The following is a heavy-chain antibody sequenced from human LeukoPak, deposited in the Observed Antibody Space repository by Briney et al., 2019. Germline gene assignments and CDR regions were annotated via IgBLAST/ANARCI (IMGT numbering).Heavy chain of an antibody. V-gene: IGHV1-46*01. CDR2: IYPRDGST. CDR3: ARDQEGFDY. J-gene: IGHJ4*02. Sequence: ASVKVSCKASGYTFTSNYIHWVRQAPGQGLEWMGMIYPRDGSTSYAQNFQGRVTVTRDTSTSTVHMELSGLTSEDTAVYYCARDQEGFDYWGQGTLVTVSS. CDR1: GYTFTSNY.